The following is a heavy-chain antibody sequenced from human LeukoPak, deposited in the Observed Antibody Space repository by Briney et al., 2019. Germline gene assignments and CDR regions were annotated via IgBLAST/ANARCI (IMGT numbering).Heavy chain of an antibody. Sequence: SETLSLTCAVYGGSFSGYYWSWIRQPPGKGLEWIGEINHSGSTNYNSSLKSRVTMSVDTSKNQFSLKLSSVTAADTAVYYCARHGGESIVAMILHAFDIWGQGTMVSVSS. J-gene: IGHJ3*02. D-gene: IGHD5-12*01. CDR3: ARHGGESIVAMILHAFDI. CDR1: GGSFSGYY. CDR2: INHSGST. V-gene: IGHV4-34*01.